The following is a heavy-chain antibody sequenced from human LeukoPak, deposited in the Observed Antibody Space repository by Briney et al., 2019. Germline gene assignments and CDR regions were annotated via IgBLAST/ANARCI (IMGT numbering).Heavy chain of an antibody. J-gene: IGHJ5*02. CDR1: GGSFSGYY. CDR2: INHSGST. Sequence: SETLSLTCAVYGGSFSGYYWSWLRQPPGKGLEWLGEINHSGSTNYNPSLKSRVTISVDTSKNQFSLKLSSVTAADTAVYYCARWSDYYDSSGYYPTAGSNWFDPWGQGTLVTVSS. D-gene: IGHD3-22*01. CDR3: ARWSDYYDSSGYYPTAGSNWFDP. V-gene: IGHV4-34*01.